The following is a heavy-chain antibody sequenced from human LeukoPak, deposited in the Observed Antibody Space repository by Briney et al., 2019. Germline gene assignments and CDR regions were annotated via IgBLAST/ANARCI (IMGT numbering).Heavy chain of an antibody. J-gene: IGHJ4*02. V-gene: IGHV1-24*01. D-gene: IGHD2/OR15-2a*01. CDR3: ATDFYRGLQFDY. CDR1: GYTFTGYY. Sequence: GASVKVSCKASGYTFTGYYMNWVRQAPGKGLEWMGRFDPEDGETIYTQKFQGRVTMTEDTSTDTAYMELTSLRSEDTAVYYCATDFYRGLQFDYWGQGTLVIVSS. CDR2: FDPEDGET.